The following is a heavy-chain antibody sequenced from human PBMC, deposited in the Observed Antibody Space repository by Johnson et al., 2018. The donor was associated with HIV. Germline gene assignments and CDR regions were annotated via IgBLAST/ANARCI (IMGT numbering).Heavy chain of an antibody. CDR1: GFTFSSYA. Sequence: VQLVESGGGVVQPGRSLRLSCAASGFTFSSYAMHWVRQAPGKGLEWVAVISYDGSNKYYADSVKGRFTISRDNSKNKLYLQMNSLRAEDTAVYYCARGGKWGIVGARGAFDIWGQGTMVTVSS. CDR2: ISYDGSNK. D-gene: IGHD1-26*01. CDR3: ARGGKWGIVGARGAFDI. V-gene: IGHV3-30*04. J-gene: IGHJ3*02.